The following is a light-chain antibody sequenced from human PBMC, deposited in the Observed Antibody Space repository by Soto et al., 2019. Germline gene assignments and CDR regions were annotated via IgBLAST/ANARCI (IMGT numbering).Light chain of an antibody. CDR1: SSNIGAGYD. J-gene: IGLJ3*02. Sequence: QSVLTQPPSVSGAPGQRVTISCTGSSSNIGAGYDVHWYQQLPGTAPKLLICGNSNRPSGVPDRFSGSKSGTSASLAITGLRAEDEADYYCQFYDSSLSGWVFGGGTKLTVL. V-gene: IGLV1-40*01. CDR2: GNS. CDR3: QFYDSSLSGWV.